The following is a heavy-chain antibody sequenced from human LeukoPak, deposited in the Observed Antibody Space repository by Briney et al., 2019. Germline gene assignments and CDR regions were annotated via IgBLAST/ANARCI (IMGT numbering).Heavy chain of an antibody. D-gene: IGHD3-10*01. CDR1: GFTFSSYA. J-gene: IGHJ4*02. V-gene: IGHV3-21*01. CDR3: ASTIDTYYFDY. CDR2: ISSSSSYI. Sequence: GGSLRLSCAASGFTFSSYAMNWVRQAPGKGLEWVSSISSSSSYIYYADSVKGRFTISRDNAKNSLYLQMNSLRAEDTVVYYCASTIDTYYFDYWGQGTLVTVSS.